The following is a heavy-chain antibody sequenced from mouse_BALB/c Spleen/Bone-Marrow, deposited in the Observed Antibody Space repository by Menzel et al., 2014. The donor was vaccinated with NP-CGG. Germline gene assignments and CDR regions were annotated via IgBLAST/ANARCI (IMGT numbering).Heavy chain of an antibody. CDR1: GYTFTSYW. J-gene: IGHJ3*01. Sequence: VQLQESGAELAKPGASVKMSCKASGYTFTSYWMHWVKQRPGQGLEWIGYINPSTGYTEYNQKFKDKATLTADKSSSTAYMQLSSLTSEDADVYYCARYPYYDYDGFAYWGQGTLVTASA. CDR3: ARYPYYDYDGFAY. V-gene: IGHV1-7*01. D-gene: IGHD2-4*01. CDR2: INPSTGYT.